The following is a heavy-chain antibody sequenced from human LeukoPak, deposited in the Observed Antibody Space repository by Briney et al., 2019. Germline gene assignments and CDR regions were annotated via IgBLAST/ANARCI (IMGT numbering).Heavy chain of an antibody. CDR1: GYTFTSYD. Sequence: ASVKVSCKASGYTFTSYDINWVRQATGQGLEWMGWMNPNSGNTGYAQKFQGRVTMTRNTSISTAYMELSSLRSEDTAVYYCARGPYSIGSEYYYYGMDVWGQGTTVTVS. CDR3: ARGPYSIGSEYYYYGMDV. J-gene: IGHJ6*02. CDR2: MNPNSGNT. D-gene: IGHD3-10*01. V-gene: IGHV1-8*01.